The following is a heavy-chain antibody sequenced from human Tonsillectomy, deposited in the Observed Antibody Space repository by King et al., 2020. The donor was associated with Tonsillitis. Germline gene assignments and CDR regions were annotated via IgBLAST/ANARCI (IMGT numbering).Heavy chain of an antibody. D-gene: IGHD5-18*01. CDR1: GGSISSGGYY. CDR3: ARVGYPSPLYYFDY. V-gene: IGHV4-31*03. Sequence: PLQESGPGLVQPSQTLSLTCTLSGGSISSGGYYWRWIRRHPGKGLEWIGYIYYTGSAYYNPSLKSRVTITVDTSENHFSLHLSSVTAADTAVYYCARVGYPSPLYYFDYWGQGTLVTVSS. J-gene: IGHJ4*02. CDR2: IYYTGSA.